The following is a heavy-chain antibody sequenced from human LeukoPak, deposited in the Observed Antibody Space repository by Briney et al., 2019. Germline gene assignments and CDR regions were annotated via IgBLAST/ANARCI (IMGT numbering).Heavy chain of an antibody. V-gene: IGHV3-15*01. CDR2: IKTKIDGGTT. D-gene: IGHD6-19*01. CDR3: ATQPWQVDY. Sequence: GGSLRLSCGASGFTFSNSWMSWVRQAPGKGLEWVGRIKTKIDGGTTDYAAPVKGRFTISRDDSKNTLYLQMNSLKTEDTAVYYCATQPWQVDYWGQGTLVTVSS. CDR1: GFTFSNSW. J-gene: IGHJ4*02.